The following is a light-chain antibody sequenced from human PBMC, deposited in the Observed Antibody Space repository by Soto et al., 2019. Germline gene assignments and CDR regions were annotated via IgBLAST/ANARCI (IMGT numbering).Light chain of an antibody. CDR2: GAS. CDR1: QSVSSN. J-gene: IGKJ4*01. CDR3: QQYGSSPLT. V-gene: IGKV3-15*01. Sequence: EIVMTQSPATLSVSPGERATLSCRASQSVSSNLAWYQQKPGQAPRLLIYGASTRATGIPARFRGSGSGTDFTLTIRRLEPEDFAVYYCQQYGSSPLTFGGGTKV.